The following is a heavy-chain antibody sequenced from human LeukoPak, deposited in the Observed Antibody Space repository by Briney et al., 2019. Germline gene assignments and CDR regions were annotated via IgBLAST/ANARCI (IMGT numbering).Heavy chain of an antibody. V-gene: IGHV4-31*03. CDR3: ARDGGYSYGGGYYYGMDV. D-gene: IGHD5-18*01. J-gene: IGHJ6*02. CDR2: IYYSGST. CDR1: GGSISSGGYY. Sequence: SETLSLTCTVSGGSISSGGYYWGWIRQHPGKGLEWIGYIYYSGSTYYNPSLKSRVTISVDTSKNQFSLKLSSVTAADTAVYYCARDGGYSYGGGYYYGMDVWGQGTTVTVSS.